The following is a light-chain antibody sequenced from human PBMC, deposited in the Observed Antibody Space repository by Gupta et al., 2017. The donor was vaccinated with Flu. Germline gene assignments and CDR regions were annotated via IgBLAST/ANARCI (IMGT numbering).Light chain of an antibody. CDR1: SSDVGSYNL. Sequence: TGTSSDVGSYNLVSWYQQHPGKAPKLMIYEVSKRPSGVSNRFSGSKSGNTASLTISGLQAEDEAEYYCCSYAGRVFGGGTKLTVL. V-gene: IGLV2-23*02. J-gene: IGLJ3*02. CDR3: CSYAGRV. CDR2: EVS.